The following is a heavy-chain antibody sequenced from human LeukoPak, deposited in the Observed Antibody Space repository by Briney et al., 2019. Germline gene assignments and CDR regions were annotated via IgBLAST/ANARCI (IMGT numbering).Heavy chain of an antibody. CDR1: GASIRSFY. D-gene: IGHD6-13*01. CDR2: ISYSGST. Sequence: SETLSLTCSVPGASIRSFYWSWIRQPPGKGLEWIGYISYSGSTKYNPSPKSRATMSADTSKSQLPLRLDSVTAADTAVYFCAQQVVGTSDTFDIWGQGTMVTVSS. J-gene: IGHJ3*02. V-gene: IGHV4-59*01. CDR3: AQQVVGTSDTFDI.